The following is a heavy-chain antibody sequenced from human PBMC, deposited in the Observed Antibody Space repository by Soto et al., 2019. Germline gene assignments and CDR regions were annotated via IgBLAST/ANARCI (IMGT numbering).Heavy chain of an antibody. Sequence: PSETLSLTCTVSGGSISSYYWSWILQPPWKGLEWIGYFYYSGSTNYNPSLKSRVTMSVDTSKNQFSLKLSSVTAADTAVYYCARHTYGDYAGGSFYFDYWGQGTLVTVSS. V-gene: IGHV4-59*08. CDR3: ARHTYGDYAGGSFYFDY. J-gene: IGHJ4*02. CDR2: FYYSGST. D-gene: IGHD4-17*01. CDR1: GGSISSYY.